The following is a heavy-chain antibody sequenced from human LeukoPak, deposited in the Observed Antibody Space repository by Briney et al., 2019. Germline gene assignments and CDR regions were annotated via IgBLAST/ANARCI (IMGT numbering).Heavy chain of an antibody. CDR2: IIPIFDRT. CDR1: GYTFTSYY. J-gene: IGHJ3*02. V-gene: IGHV1-69*13. Sequence: SVKVSCKASGYTFTSYYMHWVRQAPGQGLEWVGGIIPIFDRTDYAQKFQGRVTITADESTYTAYLELTSLTSEDTAVYYCARDRVEGAFDIWGQGTTVTVSS. CDR3: ARDRVEGAFDI. D-gene: IGHD5-24*01.